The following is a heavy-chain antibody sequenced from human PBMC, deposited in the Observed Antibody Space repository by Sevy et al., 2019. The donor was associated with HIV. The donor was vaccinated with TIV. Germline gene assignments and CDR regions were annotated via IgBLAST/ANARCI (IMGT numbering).Heavy chain of an antibody. J-gene: IGHJ4*02. D-gene: IGHD2-2*01. CDR3: AASLPLNVVCSSTSCYGAFDY. CDR2: TYYSGST. V-gene: IGHV4-39*01. Sequence: SETLPLTCSVSGGSVRSSPYYWGWIRQSPGKGLEWIGSTYYSGSTYYNPSLKSRVMISVDTSRSQFSLKLNSVTAADTAVYYCAASLPLNVVCSSTSCYGAFDYWGQGTAVTVSS. CDR1: GGSVRSSPYY.